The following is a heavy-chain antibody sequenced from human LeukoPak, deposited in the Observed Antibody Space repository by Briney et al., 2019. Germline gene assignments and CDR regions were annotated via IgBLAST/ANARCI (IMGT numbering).Heavy chain of an antibody. Sequence: GRSLRLSCVGSGFTFYDYALHWVPRAQGKGVEGVAGISWDSQPRVYAYSERGRFNISRDNAKNSLYLQMESLTTDDTAFSSCAKDTEQWLVHVYSWGQGTRVTVSS. V-gene: IGHV3-9*01. CDR2: ISWDSQPR. J-gene: IGHJ4*02. CDR1: GFTFYDYA. CDR3: AKDTEQWLVHVYS. D-gene: IGHD6-19*01.